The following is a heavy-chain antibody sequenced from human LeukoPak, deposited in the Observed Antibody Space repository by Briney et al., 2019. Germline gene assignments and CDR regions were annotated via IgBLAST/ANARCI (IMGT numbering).Heavy chain of an antibody. J-gene: IGHJ4*02. Sequence: GRSLRLSCAASGFTFDDYAMHWVRQAPGKGLEWVSGISWNSASIGYGDSVKGRFTISRDNAKNSLYMQMNSLRPEDTALYYCAKGYGDYALDWVDYWGQGTLVTVSS. V-gene: IGHV3-9*01. D-gene: IGHD4-17*01. CDR3: AKGYGDYALDWVDY. CDR1: GFTFDDYA. CDR2: ISWNSASI.